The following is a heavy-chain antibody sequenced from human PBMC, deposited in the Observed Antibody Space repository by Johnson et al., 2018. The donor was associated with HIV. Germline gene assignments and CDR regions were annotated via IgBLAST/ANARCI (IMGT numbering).Heavy chain of an antibody. CDR1: GFTFSSYG. CDR2: ISFDGSNK. V-gene: IGHV3-30*19. CDR3: ARGRGSKDM. J-gene: IGHJ3*02. Sequence: QEKLVESGGGVVQPGRSLRLSCAASGFTFSSYGMHWVRQAPGKGLEWVAVISFDGSNKYFTDSVKGRDNISRDNCKNTVYMQMNSLRAEDTAVYYCARGRGSKDMWGQGTRVTVSS.